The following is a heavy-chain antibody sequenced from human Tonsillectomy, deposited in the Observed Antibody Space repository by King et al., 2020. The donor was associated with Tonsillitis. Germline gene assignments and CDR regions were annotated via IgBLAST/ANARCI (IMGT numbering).Heavy chain of an antibody. CDR2: ISGSGGST. D-gene: IGHD3-10*01. J-gene: IGHJ6*02. CDR1: GFTFSSYA. CDR3: AKMGARINVVRVVPDFYYYGMDV. V-gene: IGHV3-23*04. Sequence: VQLVEAGGGLVQPGGSLRLYCAASGFTFSSYAMRWVRQAPGKGLEWVSAISGSGGSTYYADSVKGRSTISRDNSKNTLYLQMNSLRAEDADVYYCAKMGARINVVRVVPDFYYYGMDVWGQGTTVTVSS.